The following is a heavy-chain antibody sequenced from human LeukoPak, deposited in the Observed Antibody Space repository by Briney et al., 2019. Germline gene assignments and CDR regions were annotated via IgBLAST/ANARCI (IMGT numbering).Heavy chain of an antibody. CDR2: INPNSGGT. CDR1: GYTFTSYD. V-gene: IGHV1-2*02. J-gene: IGHJ6*03. CDR3: ARDYYDILTGYYTGYYYYYYMDV. D-gene: IGHD3-9*01. Sequence: ASVKVSCKASGYTFTSYDINWVRQATGQGLEWMGWINPNSGGTNYAQKFQGRVTMTRDTSISTAYMELSRLRSDDTAVYYCARDYYDILTGYYTGYYYYYYMDVWGKGTTVTVSS.